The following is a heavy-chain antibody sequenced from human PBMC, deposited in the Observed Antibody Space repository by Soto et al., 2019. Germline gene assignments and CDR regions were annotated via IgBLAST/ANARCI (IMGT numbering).Heavy chain of an antibody. J-gene: IGHJ6*02. D-gene: IGHD3-22*01. V-gene: IGHV3-48*02. CDR1: GFTFSSYS. CDR3: ARDGYYDSSGLQGYYYGMDV. Sequence: TGGSLRLSCAASGFTFSSYSMNWVRQAPGKGLEWVSYISSSSSTIYYADSVKGRFTISRDNAKNSLYLQMNSLRDEDTAVYYCARDGYYDSSGLQGYYYGMDVWGQGTTVTVSS. CDR2: ISSSSSTI.